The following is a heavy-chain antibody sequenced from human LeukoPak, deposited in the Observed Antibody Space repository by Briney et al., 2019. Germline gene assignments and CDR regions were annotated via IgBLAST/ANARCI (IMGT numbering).Heavy chain of an antibody. CDR2: IIPILGIA. CDR1: GGTFSSYA. V-gene: IGHV1-69*04. CDR3: ARGLQYCSSTSCQEGWFDP. J-gene: IGHJ5*02. D-gene: IGHD2-2*01. Sequence: ASVKVSCKASGGTFSSYAISWVRQAPGQGLEWMGRIIPILGIANYAQKFQGRVTITADKSTSTAYMELSRLRSDDTAVYYCARGLQYCSSTSCQEGWFDPWGQGTLVTVSS.